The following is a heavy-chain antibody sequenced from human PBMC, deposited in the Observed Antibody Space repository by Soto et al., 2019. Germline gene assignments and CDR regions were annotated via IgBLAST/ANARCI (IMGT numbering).Heavy chain of an antibody. CDR2: IYYSGST. CDR3: ARHPRGSYYDYYYYGMDV. V-gene: IGHV4-39*01. CDR1: GGSISSSSYY. Sequence: PSETLSLTCTVSGGSISSSSYYWGWIRQPPGKGLEWIGSIYYSGSTYYNPSLKSRVTISVDTSKNQFSLKLSSVTAADTAVYYCARHPRGSYYDYYYYGMDVCGQRTTVTVSS. J-gene: IGHJ6*02. D-gene: IGHD1-26*01.